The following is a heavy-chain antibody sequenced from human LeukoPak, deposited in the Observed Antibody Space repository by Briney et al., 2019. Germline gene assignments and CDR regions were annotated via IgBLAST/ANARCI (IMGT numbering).Heavy chain of an antibody. Sequence: GRSLRLSCAASGFTFSSYAMSWVRQAPGKGLEWVSAISGSGGSTYYADSVKGRFTISRDNSKNTLYLQMNSLRAEDTAVYYCAKDLRYCSGGSCYSGFDYWGQGTLVTVSS. CDR1: GFTFSSYA. V-gene: IGHV3-23*01. CDR3: AKDLRYCSGGSCYSGFDY. J-gene: IGHJ4*02. D-gene: IGHD2-15*01. CDR2: ISGSGGST.